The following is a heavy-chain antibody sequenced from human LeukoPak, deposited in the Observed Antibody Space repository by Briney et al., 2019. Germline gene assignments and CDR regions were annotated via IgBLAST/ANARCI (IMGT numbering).Heavy chain of an antibody. CDR3: ARAPDPVNWFDP. V-gene: IGHV4-31*03. CDR2: IYYSGST. D-gene: IGHD4-17*01. J-gene: IGHJ5*02. Sequence: SQTLSLTCTVSGGSISSGGYYWSWIRQHPGKGLEWIGYIYYSGSTYYNPSLKSRVTISVDTSKNQFSLKLSCVTAADTAVYYCARAPDPVNWFDPWGQGTLVTGSS. CDR1: GGSISSGGYY.